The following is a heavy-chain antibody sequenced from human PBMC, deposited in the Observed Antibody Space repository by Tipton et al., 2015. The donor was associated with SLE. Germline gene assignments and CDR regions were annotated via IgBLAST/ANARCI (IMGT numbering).Heavy chain of an antibody. CDR3: AGVTHSCSGGSCYGFYFEY. D-gene: IGHD2-15*01. CDR2: IGYVYRSQSA. J-gene: IGHJ4*02. CDR1: GSSSSSGYF. Sequence: TLSLTCTVSGSSSSSGYFWGWIRQPPGKGLEWIGYIGYVYRSQSANYNASLKSRVTMSLESSKNQFSLKLTSVTAADTADYYCAGVTHSCSGGSCYGFYFEYWGQGILVTVSS. V-gene: IGHV4-61*01.